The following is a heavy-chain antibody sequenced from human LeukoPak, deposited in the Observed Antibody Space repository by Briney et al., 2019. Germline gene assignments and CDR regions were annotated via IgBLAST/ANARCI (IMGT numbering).Heavy chain of an antibody. CDR1: GGTFSSYA. J-gene: IGHJ3*02. Sequence: ASVKVSCKASGGTFSSYAISWVRQAPGQGLEWMGWISAYNGNTNYAQKLQGRVTMTTDTSTSTAYMELRSLRSDDTAVYYCARDYDFWSGYPNDAFDIWGQGTMVTVSS. CDR2: ISAYNGNT. D-gene: IGHD3-3*01. CDR3: ARDYDFWSGYPNDAFDI. V-gene: IGHV1-18*01.